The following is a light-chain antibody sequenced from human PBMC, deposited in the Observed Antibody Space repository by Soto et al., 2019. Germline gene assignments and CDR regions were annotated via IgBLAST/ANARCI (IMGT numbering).Light chain of an antibody. Sequence: EIVLTQSPGTLSLSQGERATLSCRASQSVSSSYLAWYKQKPGQAPRLLIYGASSMATGIQDRFSGSGSGTDFKLTISRLEPEDFALYYCQPYGSSRKTFGQGTKLEIK. V-gene: IGKV3-20*01. CDR2: GAS. CDR3: QPYGSSRKT. CDR1: QSVSSSY. J-gene: IGKJ2*01.